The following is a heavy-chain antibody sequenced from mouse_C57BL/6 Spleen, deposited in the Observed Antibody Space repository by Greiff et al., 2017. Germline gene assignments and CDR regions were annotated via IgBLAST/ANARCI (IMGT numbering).Heavy chain of an antibody. V-gene: IGHV1-80*01. D-gene: IGHD1-1*01. CDR2: IYPGDGDT. CDR1: GYAFSSYW. J-gene: IGHJ4*01. CDR3: ARAGGSSYAMDY. Sequence: QVQLQQSGAELVKPGASVKISCKASGYAFSSYWMNWVKQRPGKGLEGIGQIYPGDGDTNYNGKFKGKATLTADKSSSTAYMQLSSLTSEDSAVYFCARAGGSSYAMDYWGQGTSVTVSS.